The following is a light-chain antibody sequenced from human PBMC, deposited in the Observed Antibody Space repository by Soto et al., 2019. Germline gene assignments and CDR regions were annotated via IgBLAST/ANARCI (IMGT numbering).Light chain of an antibody. CDR3: MQASHWPPYT. Sequence: DVVMTQSPLSLPVTLGQPASISCRSSQSLLHSDGNTYLSWFQQRPGQSPRRLIYEVSARDSGVPDRFSGSGSGTDFTLTISRVEAEDVGAYFCMQASHWPPYTFGQGTKLEIK. CDR1: QSLLHSDGNTY. V-gene: IGKV2-30*02. CDR2: EVS. J-gene: IGKJ2*01.